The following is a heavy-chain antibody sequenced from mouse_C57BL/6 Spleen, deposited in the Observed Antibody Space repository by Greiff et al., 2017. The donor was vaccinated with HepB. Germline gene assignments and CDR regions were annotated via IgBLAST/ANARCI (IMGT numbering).Heavy chain of an antibody. CDR3: ARREFDY. V-gene: IGHV5-6*02. Sequence: DVMLVESGGDLVKPGGSLKLSCAASGFTFSSYGMSWVRQTPDKRLGWVATISSGGSYTYSPDSAKGRFTISRDNAKNTLYLQMSSLKSEDTAMYYCARREFDYWGQGTTLTVSS. CDR1: GFTFSSYG. J-gene: IGHJ2*01. CDR2: ISSGGSYT.